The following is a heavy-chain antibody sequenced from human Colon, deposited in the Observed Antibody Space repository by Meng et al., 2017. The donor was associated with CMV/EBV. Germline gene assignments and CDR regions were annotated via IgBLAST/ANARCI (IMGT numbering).Heavy chain of an antibody. CDR1: GYMFASYG. J-gene: IGHJ4*02. D-gene: IGHD3-9*01. V-gene: IGHV1-18*01. CDR2: VSAKNGET. Sequence: AFGYMFASYGITWVRQAPGQGLEWMGWVSAKNGETRYGQNFQGRVTVTRDTSTNTAYMELRSLRSDDSAVYYCARAGAEVTRSFDLWGQGTLVTVSS. CDR3: ARAGAEVTRSFDL.